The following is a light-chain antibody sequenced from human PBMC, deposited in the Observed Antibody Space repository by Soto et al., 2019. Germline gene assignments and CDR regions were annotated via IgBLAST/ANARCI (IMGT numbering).Light chain of an antibody. J-gene: IGKJ5*01. CDR3: QQYGNSPIT. V-gene: IGKV3-20*01. CDR1: QSVGSY. Sequence: EIVMTQSPVTLSMSPGERATLSCRAGQSVGSYLAWYQQKFGQAPRLLIYDASNRATGIPARFSGSGSGTDFTLTISRLEPEDFAVYYCQQYGNSPITFGQGTRLEIK. CDR2: DAS.